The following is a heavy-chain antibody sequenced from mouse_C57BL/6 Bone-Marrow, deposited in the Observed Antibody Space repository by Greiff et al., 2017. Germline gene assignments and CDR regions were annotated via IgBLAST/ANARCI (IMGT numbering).Heavy chain of an antibody. CDR3: ARSVRLLAWFAY. D-gene: IGHD2-3*01. V-gene: IGHV1-81*01. CDR1: GYTFTSYG. Sequence: VQGVESGAELARPGASVKLSCKASGYTFTSYGISWVKQRTGQGLEWIGEIYPRSGNTYYNEKFKGKATLTADKSSSTAYMELRSLTSEDSAVYFCARSVRLLAWFAYWGQGTLVTVSA. CDR2: IYPRSGNT. J-gene: IGHJ3*01.